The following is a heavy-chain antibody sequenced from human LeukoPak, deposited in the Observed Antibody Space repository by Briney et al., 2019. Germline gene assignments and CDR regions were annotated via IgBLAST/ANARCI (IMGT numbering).Heavy chain of an antibody. CDR1: GFTFSSYG. Sequence: GRSLRLSCAASGFTFSSYGMHWVRQAPGKGLEWVAVISYDGSNKYYADSVKGRFTISRDNSKNTLYLQMNSLRAEDTAVYYCAKDYYDSSGYAIRHGMDVWGQGTTVTVSS. V-gene: IGHV3-30*18. CDR3: AKDYYDSSGYAIRHGMDV. CDR2: ISYDGSNK. D-gene: IGHD3-22*01. J-gene: IGHJ6*02.